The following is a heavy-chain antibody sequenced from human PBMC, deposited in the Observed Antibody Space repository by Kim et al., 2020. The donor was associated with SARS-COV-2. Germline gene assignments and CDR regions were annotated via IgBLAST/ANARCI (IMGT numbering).Heavy chain of an antibody. V-gene: IGHV3-21*01. Sequence: GGSLRLSCAASGFSFSSYSMNWVRQAPGKGLEWVSSISSGSNSRYYADSVKGRFTISRDNAKNSLYLQMNSLRAEDTAVYYCARDNSNYQHFYMDVWGKGTTVTVSS. D-gene: IGHD4-4*01. CDR3: ARDNSNYQHFYMDV. J-gene: IGHJ6*03. CDR1: GFSFSSYS. CDR2: ISSGSNSR.